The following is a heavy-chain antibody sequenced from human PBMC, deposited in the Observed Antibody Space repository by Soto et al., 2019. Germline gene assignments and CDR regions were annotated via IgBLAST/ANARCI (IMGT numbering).Heavy chain of an antibody. CDR3: ARGTWFPTRGDGGPDY. CDR2: ISSSSSYI. V-gene: IGHV3-21*01. Sequence: EVQLVESGGGLVKPGGSLRLSCAASGFTFSSYSMNWVRQAPGKGLEWVSSISSSSSYIYYADSVKGRFTISRDNAKNSLYLQMNSLRAEDTAGYYCARGTWFPTRGDGGPDYWGQGTLVTVSS. D-gene: IGHD3-10*01. J-gene: IGHJ4*02. CDR1: GFTFSSYS.